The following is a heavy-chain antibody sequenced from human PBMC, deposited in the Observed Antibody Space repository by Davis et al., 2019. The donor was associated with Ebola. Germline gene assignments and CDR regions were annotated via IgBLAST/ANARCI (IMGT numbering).Heavy chain of an antibody. Sequence: SETLSLPCAVYDGSFSGYSWSGIAQPPGKGLEWIGEINHSGSTNYNPSLKSRVTKAVDTSKNQFSLRLISVTAADTAVYYCAQSPVQLWRYFDYWGQGTLVTDSS. CDR1: DGSFSGYS. J-gene: IGHJ4*02. V-gene: IGHV4-34*01. D-gene: IGHD5-18*01. CDR2: INHSGST. CDR3: AQSPVQLWRYFDY.